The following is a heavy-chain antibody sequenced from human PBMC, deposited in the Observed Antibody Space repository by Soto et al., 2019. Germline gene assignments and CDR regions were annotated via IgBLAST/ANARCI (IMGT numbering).Heavy chain of an antibody. Sequence: ASVKVSCKASGCTFASYAMSWVRQAPGQRLEWMGWINASYGNTNYSQKFQGRVTITRDTSASTAYMELSSLRSEDTAVYYCARAPSGKGGYFDYWGQGTLVTVSS. CDR3: ARAPSGKGGYFDY. CDR1: GCTFASYA. CDR2: INASYGNT. J-gene: IGHJ4*02. V-gene: IGHV1-3*01. D-gene: IGHD2-15*01.